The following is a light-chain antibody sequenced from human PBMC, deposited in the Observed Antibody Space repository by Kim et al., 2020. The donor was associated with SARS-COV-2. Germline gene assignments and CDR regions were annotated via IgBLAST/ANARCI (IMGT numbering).Light chain of an antibody. V-gene: IGLV3-1*01. CDR1: KLGDKY. J-gene: IGLJ2*01. Sequence: SLSPGQTASITCSGDKLGDKYACWYQQKPGQSPVLVIYQNNKRTSGIPERFSGSNSGNTATLTISGTQAVDEADYYCQAWDSSTVVFGGGTQLTVL. CDR3: QAWDSSTVV. CDR2: QNN.